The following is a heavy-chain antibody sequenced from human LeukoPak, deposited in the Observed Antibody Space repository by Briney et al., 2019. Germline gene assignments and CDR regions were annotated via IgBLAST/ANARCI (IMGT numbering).Heavy chain of an antibody. CDR2: IYKNGGT. CDR1: GXXISSYY. V-gene: IGHV4-59*01. D-gene: IGHD3-22*01. J-gene: IGHJ3*02. CDR3: ARAGSGYSFDI. Sequence: SETLSXXCTXSGXXISSYYWSWIRQPPGKGLEWIGYIYKNGGTDYNPSLKSRVTISVYTSRNQFSLKLSSVTAADTAVYYCARAGSGYSFDIWGQGTMVTVSS.